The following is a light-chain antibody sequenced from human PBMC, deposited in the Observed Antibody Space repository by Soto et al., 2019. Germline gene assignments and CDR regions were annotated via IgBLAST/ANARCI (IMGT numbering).Light chain of an antibody. CDR2: DVS. Sequence: QSVPTQPRSVSGSPGQSVTISCTGASSDVGGYNYVSWYQQHPGKAPKLMIYDVSKRPSGVPDRFSGSKSGNTASLTISGLQAEDEADYYCCSYAGSYTFYVFGTGTKVTVL. CDR1: SSDVGGYNY. V-gene: IGLV2-11*01. CDR3: CSYAGSYTFYV. J-gene: IGLJ1*01.